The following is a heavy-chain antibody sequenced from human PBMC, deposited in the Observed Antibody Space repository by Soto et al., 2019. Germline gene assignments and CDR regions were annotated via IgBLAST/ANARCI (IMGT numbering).Heavy chain of an antibody. D-gene: IGHD3-3*01. V-gene: IGHV1-69*13. CDR2: IIPIFGTA. CDR3: ARDRAIFGVVIWFDP. J-gene: IGHJ5*02. CDR1: GGTFSSYA. Sequence: SVKVSCKASGGTFSSYAISWVRQAPGQGLEWMGGIIPIFGTANYAQKFQGRVTITADESTSTAYMELSSLRSEDTAVYYCARDRAIFGVVIWFDPWGQGTLVTVSS.